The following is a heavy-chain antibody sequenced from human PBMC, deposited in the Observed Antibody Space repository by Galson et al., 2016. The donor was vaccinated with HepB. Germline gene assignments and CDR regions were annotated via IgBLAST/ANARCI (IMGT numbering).Heavy chain of an antibody. J-gene: IGHJ5*02. CDR2: IIPIFGTA. D-gene: IGHD6-19*01. V-gene: IGHV1-69*06. Sequence: SVKVSCKASGGTFSIYAISWVRQAPGQGLEWMGGIIPIFGTANYAQKFQGRVTITADKSTSTAYMELTSLRSEDTAVYCCAGGYTSGWYWVDPWGQGTLVTVSS. CDR3: AGGYTSGWYWVDP. CDR1: GGTFSIYA.